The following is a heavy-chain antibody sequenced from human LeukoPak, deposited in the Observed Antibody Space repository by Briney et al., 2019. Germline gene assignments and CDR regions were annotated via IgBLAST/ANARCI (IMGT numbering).Heavy chain of an antibody. CDR2: IYSGGST. J-gene: IGHJ4*02. CDR3: AKDRGIQLWLWSLDY. D-gene: IGHD5-18*01. Sequence: GGSLRLSCAASEFSVGSNYMTWVRQAPGKGLEWVSLIYSGGSTYYADSVKGRFTISRDNSKSTLYLQMNSLRAEDTAVYYCAKDRGIQLWLWSLDYWGQGTLVTVSS. CDR1: EFSVGSNY. V-gene: IGHV3-66*02.